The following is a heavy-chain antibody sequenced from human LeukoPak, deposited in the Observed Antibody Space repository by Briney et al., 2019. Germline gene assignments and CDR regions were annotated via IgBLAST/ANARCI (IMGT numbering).Heavy chain of an antibody. Sequence: SETLSLTCTVYGGSFSGYYWHWIRQPPGKGLEWIGEINHGGSTNYNPSLKSRVTISVDTSKNQFSLQLSSVTAADTAVYYCARISGSYSSYWGQGTLVTVSS. V-gene: IGHV4-34*01. D-gene: IGHD1-26*01. CDR1: GGSFSGYY. CDR3: ARISGSYSSY. CDR2: INHGGST. J-gene: IGHJ4*02.